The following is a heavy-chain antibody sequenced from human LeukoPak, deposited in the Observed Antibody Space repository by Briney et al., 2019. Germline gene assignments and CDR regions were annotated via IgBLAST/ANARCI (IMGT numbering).Heavy chain of an antibody. CDR3: ARDLAWGAFDY. Sequence: GGSLRLSCAASGFTFSSYAMNWVRQAPGKGLEWVASISESGGTTDYADSVKGRFTISRDDSKSTLSLQMNSLRVEDTAVYYCARDLAWGAFDYWGQGTLVSVSS. CDR2: ISESGGTT. D-gene: IGHD7-27*01. CDR1: GFTFSSYA. V-gene: IGHV3-23*01. J-gene: IGHJ4*02.